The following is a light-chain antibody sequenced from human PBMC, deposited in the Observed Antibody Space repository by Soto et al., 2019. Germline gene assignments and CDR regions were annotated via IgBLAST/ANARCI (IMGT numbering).Light chain of an antibody. CDR1: QSISSN. CDR2: GAS. CDR3: QQYNNWPFT. V-gene: IGKV3-15*01. J-gene: IGKJ3*01. Sequence: EIVMTQSPATLSVSPGERATLSCRASQSISSNLAWYQQKPGQAPRLLIYGASTRATGIPATFSGSGSGTEVPLTIRRLQSEDFAVYYCQQYNNWPFTFGPGTKVDIK.